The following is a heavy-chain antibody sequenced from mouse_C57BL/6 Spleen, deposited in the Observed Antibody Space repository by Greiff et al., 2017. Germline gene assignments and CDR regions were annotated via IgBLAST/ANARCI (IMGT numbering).Heavy chain of an antibody. CDR3: ARPDDYYAMDY. V-gene: IGHV5-17*01. CDR2: ISSGSSTI. Sequence: EVQLVESGGGLVKPGGSLKLSCAASGFTFSDYGMHWVRQAPETGLEWVAYISSGSSTIYYADTVKGRFTISRDNAKNTLFLQMTSLRSEDTAMYYCARPDDYYAMDYWGQGTSVTVSS. CDR1: GFTFSDYG. J-gene: IGHJ4*01.